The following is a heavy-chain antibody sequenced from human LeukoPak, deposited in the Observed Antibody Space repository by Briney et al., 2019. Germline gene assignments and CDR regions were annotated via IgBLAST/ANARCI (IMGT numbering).Heavy chain of an antibody. CDR1: GFTVTSNY. CDR3: ATLGSIVWGRKGTASSL. CDR2: IYSGGKT. J-gene: IGHJ4*02. Sequence: PGESLRLSCAASGFTVTSNYISWVRQAPGKGLEWVSVIYSGGKTFYAGSVKGRFTISRHNSNNTLYLQMNSLRAEDTAVYYCATLGSIVWGRKGTASSLWGQGTLVTVSS. V-gene: IGHV3-53*04. D-gene: IGHD2-21*02.